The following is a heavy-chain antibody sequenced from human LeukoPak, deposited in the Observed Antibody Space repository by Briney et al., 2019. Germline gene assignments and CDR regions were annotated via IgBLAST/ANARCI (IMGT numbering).Heavy chain of an antibody. CDR2: IYTSGGT. CDR1: GGSISSYY. D-gene: IGHD2/OR15-2a*01. CDR3: ARGSESTAWRLGY. V-gene: IGHV4-4*07. Sequence: SETLSLTCTVSGGSISSYYWSWIRQPAGKGLEWIGRIYTSGGTNHNPSLKSRVTMSVDTSKSQFSLKLSSLTAADTAVYYCARGSESTAWRLGYWGQGTLVTVSS. J-gene: IGHJ4*02.